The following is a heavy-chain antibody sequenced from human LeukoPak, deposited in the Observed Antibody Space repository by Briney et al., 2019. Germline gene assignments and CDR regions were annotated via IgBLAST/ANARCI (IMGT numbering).Heavy chain of an antibody. CDR2: ISGSGGST. J-gene: IGHJ4*02. V-gene: IGHV3-23*01. CDR3: AKAKLRYFDWLPPPYYFDY. Sequence: GSLRLSCAASGFTFSSYAMSWVRQAPGKGLEWVSAISGSGGSTYYADSVKGRFTISRDNSKNTLYLQMNSLRAEDTAVYYCAKAKLRYFDWLPPPYYFDYWGQGTLVTVSS. CDR1: GFTFSSYA. D-gene: IGHD3-9*01.